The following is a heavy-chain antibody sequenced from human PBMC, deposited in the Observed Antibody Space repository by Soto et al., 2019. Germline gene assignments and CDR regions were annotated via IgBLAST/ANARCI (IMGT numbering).Heavy chain of an antibody. Sequence: QVQLQESGPGLVKPSETLSLTCAVSGDSISSPNWWCWYRQSPGKGLELIGEMFASGSSNNNPSLDRRVTISLDTSKNHFSLKLTSLTAADTAIYYGAREGFDHRPDYWGQGIPVSVSS. CDR3: AREGFDHRPDY. J-gene: IGHJ4*02. V-gene: IGHV4-4*02. CDR1: GDSISSPNW. CDR2: MFASGSS.